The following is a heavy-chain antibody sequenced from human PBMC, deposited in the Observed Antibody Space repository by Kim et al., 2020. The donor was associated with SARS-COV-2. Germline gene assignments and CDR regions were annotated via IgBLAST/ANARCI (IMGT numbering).Heavy chain of an antibody. CDR3: ARGFGYCSSTRCYGTYFYYDMDV. D-gene: IGHD2-2*03. CDR1: GEPFSGYY. CDR2: INHSGGT. J-gene: IGHJ6*02. Sequence: SETLSLTCAVYGEPFSGYYWSWIRQPPGKGLEWIGEINHSGGTNYNPSLKSRITISVDTSKNQFSLNLSSVTAAYTAVYYCARGFGYCSSTRCYGTYFYYDMDVWGQGTTVTVSS. V-gene: IGHV4-34*01.